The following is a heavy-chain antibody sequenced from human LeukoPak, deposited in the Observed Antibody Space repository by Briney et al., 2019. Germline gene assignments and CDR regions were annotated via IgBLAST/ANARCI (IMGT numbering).Heavy chain of an antibody. J-gene: IGHJ4*02. CDR1: GGSISSFY. CDR3: ARVSDSGSHFDY. D-gene: IGHD3-10*01. CDR2: IYYSGST. Sequence: PSETLSLTCTVSGGSISSFYWSWIRQPPGKGLEWIGYIYYSGSTNYNPSLKSRHTISVDTSRNQFSLKLSSVTAADTAVYYCARVSDSGSHFDYWGQGTLVTVSS. V-gene: IGHV4-59*01.